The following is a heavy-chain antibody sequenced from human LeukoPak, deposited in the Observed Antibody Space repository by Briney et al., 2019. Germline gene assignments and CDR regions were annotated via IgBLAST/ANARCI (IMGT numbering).Heavy chain of an antibody. CDR1: GGSISSSSYY. CDR3: ARFATTVTHFDY. V-gene: IGHV4-61*05. D-gene: IGHD4-17*01. Sequence: SETLSLTCAVSGGSISSSSYYWGWIRQPPGKGLEWIGYIYYSGSTNYNPSLKSRVTISVDTSKNQFSLKLSSVTAADTAVYYCARFATTVTHFDYWGQGTLVTVSS. J-gene: IGHJ4*02. CDR2: IYYSGST.